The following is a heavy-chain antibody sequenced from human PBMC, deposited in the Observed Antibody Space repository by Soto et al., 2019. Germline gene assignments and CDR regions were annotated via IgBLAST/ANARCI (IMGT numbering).Heavy chain of an antibody. Sequence: PGGSLRLSCAASGFTFSSYSMNWVRQAPGKGLEWVSSISSSSSYIYYADSVKGRFTISRDNAQNSLFLQMSTLRPEDTAMYYCARVAYWGPGTQVTVSS. J-gene: IGHJ4*02. CDR3: ARVAY. V-gene: IGHV3-21*01. CDR2: ISSSSSYI. CDR1: GFTFSSYS.